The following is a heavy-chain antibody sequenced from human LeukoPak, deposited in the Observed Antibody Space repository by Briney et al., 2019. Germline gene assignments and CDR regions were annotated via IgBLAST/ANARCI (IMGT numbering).Heavy chain of an antibody. Sequence: SEALSLTCTVSGGSISSSNSYWGWIRQPPGKGLEWIGSIFHSGTTYYNPSLTSRVTISVDTSKNQFSLNLSSVTAADTAVYYCARDSGTWRGSSDYWGQGTLVTVSS. CDR1: GGSISSSNSY. CDR3: ARDSGTWRGSSDY. J-gene: IGHJ4*02. CDR2: IFHSGTT. V-gene: IGHV4-39*07. D-gene: IGHD1-26*01.